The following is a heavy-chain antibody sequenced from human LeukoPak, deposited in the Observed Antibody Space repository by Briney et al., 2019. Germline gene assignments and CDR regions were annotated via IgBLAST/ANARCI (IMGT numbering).Heavy chain of an antibody. J-gene: IGHJ6*02. CDR2: ISSSSTDI. CDR1: GFTFSSYS. D-gene: IGHD6-19*01. V-gene: IGHV3-21*01. Sequence: NPGGSLRLSCAASGFTFSSYSMNWVRQAPGKGLEWVSSISSSSTDIYYADSMKGRFTISRDNAKKSLYLQMNSLRAEDTAAYYCARGRGAPAVALISYSYYGMDVWGQGTTVTVSS. CDR3: ARGRGAPAVALISYSYYGMDV.